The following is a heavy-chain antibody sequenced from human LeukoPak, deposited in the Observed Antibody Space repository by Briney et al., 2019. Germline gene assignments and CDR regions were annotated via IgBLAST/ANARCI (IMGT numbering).Heavy chain of an antibody. J-gene: IGHJ4*02. V-gene: IGHV1-18*01. D-gene: IGHD3-22*01. CDR3: ARVDSSGYYFDY. CDR2: ISAYNGNT. Sequence: ASVKVSXKASGYTFISYGISWVRQAPGQGLEWMGWISAYNGNTNYAQKLQGRVTMTTDTSTGTAYMELRSLRSDDTAVYYCARVDSSGYYFDYWGQGTLVTVSS. CDR1: GYTFISYG.